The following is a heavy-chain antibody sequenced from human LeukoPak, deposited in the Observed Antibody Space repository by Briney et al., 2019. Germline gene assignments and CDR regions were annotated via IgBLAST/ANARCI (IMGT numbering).Heavy chain of an antibody. Sequence: GGSLRLSCAASGFTFSSYAMSWVRQAPGKGLEWVSAISGGGGSTYYADSVKGRFTISRDNSKNTLYLQMNSLRAEDTAVYYCAKGDVRGELLRALDYWGQGTLVTVSS. CDR3: AKGDVRGELLRALDY. V-gene: IGHV3-23*01. J-gene: IGHJ4*02. D-gene: IGHD1-26*01. CDR1: GFTFSSYA. CDR2: ISGGGGST.